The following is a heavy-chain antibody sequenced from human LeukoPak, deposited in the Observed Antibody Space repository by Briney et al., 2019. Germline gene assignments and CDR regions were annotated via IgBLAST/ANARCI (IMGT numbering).Heavy chain of an antibody. CDR3: ARQKCTSTSCLTKNAFDI. CDR2: IYTSGST. Sequence: SSETLPLTCTVSGSISSYYWSWIRQPPGKGLEWIGYIYTSGSTNYNPSLKSRVTISVDTSKNQFSLDLSSVTAADTAVYYCARQKCTSTSCLTKNAFDIWGQGTMVTVSS. J-gene: IGHJ3*02. CDR1: GSISSYY. V-gene: IGHV4-4*09. D-gene: IGHD2-2*01.